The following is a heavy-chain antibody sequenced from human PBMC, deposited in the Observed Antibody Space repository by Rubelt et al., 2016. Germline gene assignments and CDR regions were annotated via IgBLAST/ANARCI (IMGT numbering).Heavy chain of an antibody. J-gene: IGHJ4*02. CDR1: GGSISSSSYY. D-gene: IGHD3-3*01. V-gene: IGHV4-39*07. CDR3: ATTPYDFWSGYRYYFDY. Sequence: QLQLQESGPGLVKPSETLSLTCTVSGGSISSSSYYWGWIRQPPGKGLEWIGSIYYSGSTYYNPSPKGRVPISVDTSKNQFSLKLSSLTAADTAVYYCATTPYDFWSGYRYYFDYWGQGTLVTVSS. CDR2: IYYSGST.